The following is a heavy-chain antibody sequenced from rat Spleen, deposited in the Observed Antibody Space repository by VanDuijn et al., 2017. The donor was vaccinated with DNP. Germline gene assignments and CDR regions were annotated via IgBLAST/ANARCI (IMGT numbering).Heavy chain of an antibody. CDR2: ISSGGGT. CDR1: GFSLTSYG. J-gene: IGHJ2*01. V-gene: IGHV2S12*01. CDR3: TRDRNTPYYFDY. Sequence: QVRLRESGPGLVQPSHTLSLTCTVSGFSLTSYGVSWVRQPPGKGLEWIAAISSGGGTYYNSVLKSRLSISRDTSKSQVFLKMNSLQTEDTAIYFCTRDRNTPYYFDYWGQGVVVTVSS. D-gene: IGHD1-5*01.